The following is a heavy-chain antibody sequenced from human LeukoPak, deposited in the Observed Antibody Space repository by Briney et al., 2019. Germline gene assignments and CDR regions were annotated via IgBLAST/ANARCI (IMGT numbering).Heavy chain of an antibody. CDR1: GYPFTGYY. D-gene: IGHD2-2*01. Sequence: VASVKVSCKACGYPFTGYYLHWVRQAPGQGLEWVGRINHNTGVSDYAHKFQGRVTKTRDTSINTAYMELNRLRSDGTAVYYCAREVGYSTSWYGRFDPWGQGTLVTVS. CDR2: INHNTGVS. J-gene: IGHJ5*02. V-gene: IGHV1-2*06. CDR3: AREVGYSTSWYGRFDP.